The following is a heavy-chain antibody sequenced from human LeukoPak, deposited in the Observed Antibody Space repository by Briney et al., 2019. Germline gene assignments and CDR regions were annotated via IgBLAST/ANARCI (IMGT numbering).Heavy chain of an antibody. D-gene: IGHD3-9*01. Sequence: ASVKVSCKASGYTFTSYAMHWVRQAPGQRLEWMGWINAGNGNTKYSQKFQGRVTITRDTSASTAYMELSSLRSEDAAVYYCARAGDARLILTGYYYFDYWGQGTLLTVSS. CDR2: INAGNGNT. J-gene: IGHJ4*02. CDR1: GYTFTSYA. V-gene: IGHV1-3*01. CDR3: ARAGDARLILTGYYYFDY.